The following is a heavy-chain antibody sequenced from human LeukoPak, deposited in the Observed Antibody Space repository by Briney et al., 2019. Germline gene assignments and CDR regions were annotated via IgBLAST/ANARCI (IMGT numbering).Heavy chain of an antibody. D-gene: IGHD2-2*02. CDR1: GFTFSSYS. V-gene: IGHV3-21*04. CDR2: ISSSSSSYI. Sequence: GGSLRLSCAASGFTFSSYSMNWVRQAPGKGLEWVSSISSSSSSYIYYADSVKGRFTISRDNSKNTLYLQMNSLRAEDTAVYYCAKAQAPAAIPYYFDYWGQGTLVTVSS. CDR3: AKAQAPAAIPYYFDY. J-gene: IGHJ4*02.